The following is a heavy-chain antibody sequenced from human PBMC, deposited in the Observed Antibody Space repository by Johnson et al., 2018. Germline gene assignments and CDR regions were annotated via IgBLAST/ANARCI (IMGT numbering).Heavy chain of an antibody. J-gene: IGHJ4*02. CDR3: AGDRDRTYGRALDY. D-gene: IGHD4-17*01. V-gene: IGHV4-59*01. CDR1: GGSINPYY. CDR2: FYNSGTT. Sequence: QVQLQQSGPGLVKPSETLSLTCSVSGGSINPYYWIWLRQPPGKGLEWIGCFYNSGTTSYKASLRSRVTLSADTSKNQLFLRLTSVTAADTAVCYGAGDRDRTYGRALDYGGQGTLVTVSS.